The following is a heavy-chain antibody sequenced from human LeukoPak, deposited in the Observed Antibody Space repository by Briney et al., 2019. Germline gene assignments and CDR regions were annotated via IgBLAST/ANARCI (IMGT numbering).Heavy chain of an antibody. CDR3: ARGSVIVPADLYYYGMDV. D-gene: IGHD2-2*01. Sequence: SETLSLTCAVYGGSFSGYYWSWIRQPPGKGLEWIGEINHSGSTNYNPSLKSRVTISVDTSKNQFSLKLSSVTAADTAVYYCARGSVIVPADLYYYGMDVWGQGTTVTVSS. V-gene: IGHV4-34*01. CDR1: GGSFSGYY. J-gene: IGHJ6*02. CDR2: INHSGST.